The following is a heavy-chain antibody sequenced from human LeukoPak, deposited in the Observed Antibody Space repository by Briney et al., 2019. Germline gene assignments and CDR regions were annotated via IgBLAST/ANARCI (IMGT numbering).Heavy chain of an antibody. CDR3: AKTTVVTGLDAFDI. V-gene: IGHV4-39*07. CDR2: IYYGGST. D-gene: IGHD4-23*01. Sequence: SETLSLTCTVSGVSVSSSHYWGWIRQPPGKGLEWIGSIYYGGSTYYNASLRSRVTTSVDTSKNQFSLKLSSVTAADTAVYYCAKTTVVTGLDAFDIWGQGTMVTVSS. CDR1: GVSVSSSHY. J-gene: IGHJ3*02.